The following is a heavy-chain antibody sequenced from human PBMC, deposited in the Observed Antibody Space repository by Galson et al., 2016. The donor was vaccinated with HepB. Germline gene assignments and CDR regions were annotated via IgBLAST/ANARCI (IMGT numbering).Heavy chain of an antibody. CDR3: TRAYVGKARRGTYWYFDL. CDR2: ITSTSNYI. Sequence: SLRLSCAASGFTFNSYNMNWVRQAPGKGLEWVSSITSTSNYIYYAASVRGRFTISRDNAKNSLHLQMNSLRAEDTAVYYCTRAYVGKARRGTYWYFDLWGRGTLVTVSS. V-gene: IGHV3-21*01. CDR1: GFTFNSYN. J-gene: IGHJ2*01. D-gene: IGHD4-23*01.